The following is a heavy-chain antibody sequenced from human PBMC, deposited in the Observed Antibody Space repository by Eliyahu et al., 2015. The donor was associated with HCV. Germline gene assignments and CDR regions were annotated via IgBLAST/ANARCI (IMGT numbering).Heavy chain of an antibody. Sequence: QVQLQESGPGLVKPSETLSLTCTVSGGSISSYYWSWIRQPPGKGLEWIAYIYYSGSTNYNPSLKXRVTISVDTSKNQFSLKLSSVTAADTAVYYCASGGGGIAVAGTGGWFDPWGQGTLVTVSS. CDR1: GGSISSYY. J-gene: IGHJ5*02. CDR3: ASGGGGIAVAGTGGWFDP. D-gene: IGHD6-19*01. V-gene: IGHV4-59*01. CDR2: IYYSGST.